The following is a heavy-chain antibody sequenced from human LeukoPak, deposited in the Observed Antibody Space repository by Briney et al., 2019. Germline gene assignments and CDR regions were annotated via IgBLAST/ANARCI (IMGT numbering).Heavy chain of an antibody. Sequence: GGSLRLSCAVSGFTFSNYWMDWVRQAPGKGLEWVANMKQDGSEKYYVDSVKGRFTISRDNAKNALYLQMNYLRDEDTAVYYCAGGQGWQFDFWGQGTLVTVSS. CDR1: GFTFSNYW. CDR2: MKQDGSEK. J-gene: IGHJ5*01. D-gene: IGHD2-15*01. V-gene: IGHV3-7*05. CDR3: AGGQGWQFDF.